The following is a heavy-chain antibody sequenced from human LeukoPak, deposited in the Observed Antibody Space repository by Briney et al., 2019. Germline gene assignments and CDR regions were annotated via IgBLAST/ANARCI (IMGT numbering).Heavy chain of an antibody. CDR2: VSYIRVAT. CDR1: GFTFSRFA. Sequence: GGSLRLSCAASGFTFSRFALSWVRQAPGKGLEWVSGVSYIRVATYYADSVKGRFTISRDDSQNILYLQMNGLRAEDTAVYFCARGAGGTWEYYFDSWGQGTLVTVSS. CDR3: ARGAGGTWEYYFDS. D-gene: IGHD1-7*01. J-gene: IGHJ4*02. V-gene: IGHV3-23*01.